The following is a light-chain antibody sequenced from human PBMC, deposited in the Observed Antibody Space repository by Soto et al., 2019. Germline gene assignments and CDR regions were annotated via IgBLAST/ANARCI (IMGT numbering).Light chain of an antibody. Sequence: IVLTQSPGTLSLSPGERATLSCRASQSFSATYLAWYQQKPGQAPRLLIYGASTRATGIPDRFSGSGSSTDFTLTISRLEPEDFAVYYCQQYGSSRTFGQGTKVEIK. CDR1: QSFSATY. CDR2: GAS. CDR3: QQYGSSRT. V-gene: IGKV3-20*01. J-gene: IGKJ1*01.